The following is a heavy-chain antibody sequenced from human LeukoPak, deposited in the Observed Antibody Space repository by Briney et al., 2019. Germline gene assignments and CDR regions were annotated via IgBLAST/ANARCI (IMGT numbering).Heavy chain of an antibody. CDR3: ARDLHSGAGNWFDP. J-gene: IGHJ5*02. CDR1: GFTFSSYW. D-gene: IGHD6-19*01. V-gene: IGHV4-4*02. CDR2: IYYSGST. Sequence: GSLRLSCAASGFTFSSYWMSWVRQPPGKGLEWIGKIYYSGSTNYNPSLKSRVTISVDKPKNQFSLKLSTMTAADTAMYYCARDLHSGAGNWFDPWGQGTLVTVSS.